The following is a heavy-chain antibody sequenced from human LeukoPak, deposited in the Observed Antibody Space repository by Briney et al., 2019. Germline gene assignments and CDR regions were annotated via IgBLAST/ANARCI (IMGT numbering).Heavy chain of an antibody. J-gene: IGHJ4*02. CDR3: ARQGGYNSGSIDY. Sequence: SETLSLTCTVSGGSISSRSYYWGWIRQPPGKGLEWIGSIYHSGSTYYNPSLKSRVTISVDTSKNQFSLKLSSVTAADTTVYYRARQGGYNSGSIDYWGQGTLVIVSS. V-gene: IGHV4-39*01. CDR1: GGSISSRSYY. CDR2: IYHSGST. D-gene: IGHD5-18*01.